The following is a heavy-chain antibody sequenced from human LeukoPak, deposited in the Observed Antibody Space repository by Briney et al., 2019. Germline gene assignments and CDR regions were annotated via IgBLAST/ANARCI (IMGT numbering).Heavy chain of an antibody. J-gene: IGHJ4*02. V-gene: IGHV4-30-4*08. CDR3: ARVREYYFDY. Sequence: RPSETLSLTCTVSGGSIISGDYYWSWIRQPPGKGLEWIGYIYYSGSTYYNPSLKSRVTISVDTSKNQFSLKLSSVTAADTAVYYCARVREYYFDYWGQGTLVTVSS. CDR1: GGSIISGDYY. D-gene: IGHD2/OR15-2a*01. CDR2: IYYSGST.